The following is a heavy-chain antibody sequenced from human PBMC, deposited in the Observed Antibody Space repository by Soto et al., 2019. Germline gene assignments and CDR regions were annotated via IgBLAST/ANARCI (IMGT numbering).Heavy chain of an antibody. J-gene: IGHJ6*02. CDR3: ARHILVGATGTTFYYFAMDV. CDR2: IYYSGST. V-gene: IGHV4-39*01. CDR1: AGSSSSSSYY. D-gene: IGHD1-1*01. Sequence: LRSTVYAGSSSSSSYYWGGIRKPPGKGLEWIGSIYYSGSTYSNPSPKRRVTISVDPSKNQFSLKLSSVTAADTAVYYCARHILVGATGTTFYYFAMDVCVQ.